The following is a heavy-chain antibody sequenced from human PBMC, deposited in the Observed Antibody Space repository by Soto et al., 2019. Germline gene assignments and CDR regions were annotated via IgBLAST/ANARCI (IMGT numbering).Heavy chain of an antibody. D-gene: IGHD3-22*01. J-gene: IGHJ4*02. V-gene: IGHV3-23*01. CDR1: GFTFSSYA. CDR2: ISGSGGST. Sequence: GGSLRLSCAASGFTFSSYAMSWVRQAPGKGLEWVSAISGSGGSTYYADSVKGRFTISRDNSKNTLYLQMNSLRAEDTAVYYCAKDWGTYYDSSGYHYYWGQGTLVTVSS. CDR3: AKDWGTYYDSSGYHYY.